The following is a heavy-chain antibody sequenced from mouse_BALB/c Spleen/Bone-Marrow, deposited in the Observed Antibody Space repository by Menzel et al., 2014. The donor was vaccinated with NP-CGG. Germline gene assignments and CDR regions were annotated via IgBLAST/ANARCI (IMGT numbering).Heavy chain of an antibody. CDR3: ARWEYYAMDY. V-gene: IGHV14-3*02. D-gene: IGHD4-1*01. CDR2: IDPANGNT. Sequence: EVKLQESGAELVKPGASVKLSCTASGFNIKDTYMHWVKQRPEQGLEWIGRIDPANGNTKYDPKFQGKATITADTSSNTAYLQVSSLTSEDTAVYYCARWEYYAMDYWGQGTSVTVSS. CDR1: GFNIKDTY. J-gene: IGHJ4*01.